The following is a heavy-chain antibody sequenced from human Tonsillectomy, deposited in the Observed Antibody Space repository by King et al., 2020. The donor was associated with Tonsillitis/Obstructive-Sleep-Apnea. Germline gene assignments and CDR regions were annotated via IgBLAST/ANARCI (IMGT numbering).Heavy chain of an antibody. V-gene: IGHV3-23*04. Sequence: VQLVESGGGLVQPGGSLRLSCAASGFTFSNYAMNWVHQAPGKGLEWVSAISGSGGSTYYADSVKGRFTISRDNSKNTLYLQMNSLRAEDTAVYYCAKDISSGYSYYFDYWGQGILVTVSS. CDR1: GFTFSNYA. J-gene: IGHJ4*02. D-gene: IGHD3-22*01. CDR3: AKDISSGYSYYFDY. CDR2: ISGSGGST.